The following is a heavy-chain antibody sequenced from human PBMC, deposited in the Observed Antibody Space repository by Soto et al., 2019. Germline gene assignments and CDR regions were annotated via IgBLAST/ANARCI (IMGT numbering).Heavy chain of an antibody. V-gene: IGHV1-8*01. Sequence: VASVKVSCKASGYTFTSYDINWVRQATGQGLEWMGWMNPNSGNTGYAQKFQGRVTMTRNTPISTAYMELSSLRSEDTAVYYCARGAPIVIAVAGTWWFDPWGQGTLVTVSS. CDR3: ARGAPIVIAVAGTWWFDP. CDR2: MNPNSGNT. CDR1: GYTFTSYD. D-gene: IGHD6-19*01. J-gene: IGHJ5*02.